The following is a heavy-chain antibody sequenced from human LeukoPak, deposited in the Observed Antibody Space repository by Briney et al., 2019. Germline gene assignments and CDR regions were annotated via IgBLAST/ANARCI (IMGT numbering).Heavy chain of an antibody. CDR1: GFPFSTYS. D-gene: IGHD4-11*01. J-gene: IGHJ4*02. V-gene: IGHV3-30*04. CDR3: AKSKSPYPMDYIFDF. CDR2: MSSDGSND. Sequence: GSLRLSCAASGFPFSTYSMHWVRQAPGKGLEWVAVMSSDGSNDNYANSVKGRFTISRDNSKNTLYVQMNSLRTDDAAVYYCAKSKSPYPMDYIFDFWGQGTLVTVSS.